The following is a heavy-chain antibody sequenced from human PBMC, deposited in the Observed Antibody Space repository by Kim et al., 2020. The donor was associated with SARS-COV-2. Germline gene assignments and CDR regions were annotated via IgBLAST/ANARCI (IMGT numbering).Heavy chain of an antibody. D-gene: IGHD2-8*02. J-gene: IGHJ6*02. V-gene: IGHV3-9*01. CDR3: GKDLVPGGLDV. Sequence: ADADSVKGRVTISRDFAKNSLYLQMNGLKFDDTALYYCGKDLVPGGLDVWGQGTTVTVSS.